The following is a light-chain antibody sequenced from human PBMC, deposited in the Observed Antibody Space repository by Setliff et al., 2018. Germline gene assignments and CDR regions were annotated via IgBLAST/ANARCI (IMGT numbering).Light chain of an antibody. CDR3: SSYTTSSTLYV. CDR2: EVS. Sequence: LTQPASVSGSPGQSITISCTGTSSDVGGSNYVSWYQKHPGRAPKLIIYEVSNRPSGVSNRFSGSKSGNTASLTISGLQAEGEADYYCSSYTTSSTLYVFGTGTKVTVL. J-gene: IGLJ1*01. V-gene: IGLV2-14*01. CDR1: SSDVGGSNY.